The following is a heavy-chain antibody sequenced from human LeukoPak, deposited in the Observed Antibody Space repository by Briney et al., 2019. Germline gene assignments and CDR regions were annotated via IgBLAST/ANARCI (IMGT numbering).Heavy chain of an antibody. CDR1: GFTFSSSA. V-gene: IGHV3-23*01. CDR3: ARGTQGIAGHQGVFDF. J-gene: IGHJ3*01. CDR2: ISNNGGYT. Sequence: GGSLRLSCAASGFTFSSSAMSWVRQAPGKGLEWVSAISNNGGYTYYADSVQGRFTISRDNSKSTLCLQMNSLRAEDTAVYYCARGTQGIAGHQGVFDFWGQGTMVTVSS. D-gene: IGHD1-26*01.